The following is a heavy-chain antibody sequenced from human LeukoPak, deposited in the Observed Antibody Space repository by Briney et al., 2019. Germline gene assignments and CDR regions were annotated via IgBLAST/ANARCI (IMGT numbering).Heavy chain of an antibody. CDR2: ISWNSGSI. Sequence: SSGGYYWSWIRQHPGKGLEWVSGISWNSGSIGYADSVKGRFTISRDNAKNSLYLQMNSLRAEDTALYYCAKDRGGYGDPTTRYYYYYYGMDVWGQGTTVTVSS. J-gene: IGHJ6*02. CDR3: AKDRGGYGDPTTRYYYYYYGMDV. D-gene: IGHD4-17*01. V-gene: IGHV3-9*01. CDR1: SSGGYY.